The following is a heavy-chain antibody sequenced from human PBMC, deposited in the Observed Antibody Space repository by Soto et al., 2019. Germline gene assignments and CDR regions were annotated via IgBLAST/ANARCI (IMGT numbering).Heavy chain of an antibody. CDR3: ARLGFWSGPNWFDP. V-gene: IGHV4-39*01. Sequence: SETLSLTCTVSGGSISSSSYYWGWIRQPPGKGLEWIGSIYYSGSTYYNPSLKSRVTISVDMSKNQFSLKLSSVTAADTAVYYCARLGFWSGPNWFDPWGQGTLVTVSS. CDR2: IYYSGST. J-gene: IGHJ5*02. D-gene: IGHD3-3*01. CDR1: GGSISSSSYY.